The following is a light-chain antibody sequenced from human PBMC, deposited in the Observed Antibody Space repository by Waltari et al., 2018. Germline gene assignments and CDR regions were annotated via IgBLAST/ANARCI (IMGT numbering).Light chain of an antibody. CDR2: LRS. CDR3: MQALQTPLT. Sequence: DIVLTQSPLTLAVTPGKPAPISCRYSHSLLQSNGYNYLDWYLQKPGQSPRLLIYLRSNRAAGVPDRFSGSGSGTDFTLKISRVEAEDVGVYYCMQALQTPLTFGGGTKVEIK. V-gene: IGKV2-28*01. CDR1: HSLLQSNGYNY. J-gene: IGKJ4*01.